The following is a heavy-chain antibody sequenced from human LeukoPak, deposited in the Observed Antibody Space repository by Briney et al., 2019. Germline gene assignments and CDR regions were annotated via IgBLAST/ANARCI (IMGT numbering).Heavy chain of an antibody. CDR1: GYTFTSYD. D-gene: IGHD2-2*01. V-gene: IGHV1-8*01. CDR3: ARAARTYCSSTSCYRFDP. Sequence: ASVKVSCKASGYTFTSYDINWVRQATGQGLEWMGWMNPNSGDTGYAQKFQGRVTMTRNTSISTAYMELSSLRSEDTAVYYCARAARTYCSSTSCYRFDPWGQGTLVTVSS. CDR2: MNPNSGDT. J-gene: IGHJ5*02.